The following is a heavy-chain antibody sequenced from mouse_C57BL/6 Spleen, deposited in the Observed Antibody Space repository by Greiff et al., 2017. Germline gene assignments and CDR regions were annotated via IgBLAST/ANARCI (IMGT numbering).Heavy chain of an antibody. Sequence: VQLQQSGPELVRPGVSVKISCKGSGYTFTDYAMHWVKQSHAKSLEWIGVISTYYGDASYNQKVKDTATMTVDKTSSTAYMELARLTSEDSAVSYCARGGHRRWYVFAYWGQGTLVTVSA. D-gene: IGHD2-1*01. J-gene: IGHJ3*01. CDR1: GYTFTDYA. CDR2: ISTYYGDA. CDR3: ARGGHRRWYVFAY. V-gene: IGHV1-67*01.